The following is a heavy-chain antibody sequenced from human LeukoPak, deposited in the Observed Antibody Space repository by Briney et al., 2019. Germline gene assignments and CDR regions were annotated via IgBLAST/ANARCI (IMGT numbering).Heavy chain of an antibody. CDR1: GFTFSSYA. Sequence: PGGSLRLSCAASGFTFSSYAMSWVRQAPGKGLEWVSAISGSGGSTYYADSVKGRFTTSRDNSKNTLYLQMNSLRAGDTAVYYCARDLGQYYDTSDNWFDPWGQGTLVTVSS. CDR2: ISGSGGST. D-gene: IGHD3-22*01. V-gene: IGHV3-23*01. CDR3: ARDLGQYYDTSDNWFDP. J-gene: IGHJ5*02.